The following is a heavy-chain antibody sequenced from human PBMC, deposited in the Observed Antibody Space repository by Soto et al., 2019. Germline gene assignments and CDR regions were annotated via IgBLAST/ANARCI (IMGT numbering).Heavy chain of an antibody. CDR2: INHSGST. CDR1: GGSFSGYY. Sequence: PSETLSLTCAVYGGSFSGYYWSWIRQPPGRGLEWIGEINHSGSTNYNPSLKSRVTISVDTSKNQFSLKLSSVTAADTAVYYCANLQAALPPWGQGTLVTVSS. CDR3: ANLQAALPP. D-gene: IGHD6-6*01. J-gene: IGHJ5*02. V-gene: IGHV4-34*01.